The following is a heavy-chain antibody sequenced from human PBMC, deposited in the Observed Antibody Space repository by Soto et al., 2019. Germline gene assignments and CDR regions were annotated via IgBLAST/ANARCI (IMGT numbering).Heavy chain of an antibody. Sequence: SETLTLTCSVSGDSISNLDYFWAWIRQPPGQALEYIGYIYKSATTYYNPSFESRVAISVDTSKSQFSLNVTSVTAADTAVYFCARGRYCLTGRCFPNWFDSWGQGALVTVSS. CDR3: ARGRYCLTGRCFPNWFDS. D-gene: IGHD7-27*01. J-gene: IGHJ5*01. CDR2: IYKSATT. V-gene: IGHV4-30-4*01. CDR1: GDSISNLDYF.